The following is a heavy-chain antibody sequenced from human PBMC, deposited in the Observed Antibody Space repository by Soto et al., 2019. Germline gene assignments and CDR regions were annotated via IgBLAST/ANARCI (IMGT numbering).Heavy chain of an antibody. CDR3: ATVVYDFWSGQRTNWFDP. J-gene: IGHJ5*02. V-gene: IGHV1-24*01. Sequence: GASVKVSCKVSGYTLTELSMHWVRKAPGKGLEWMGGFDPEDGETIYAQKFQGRVTMTEDTSTDTAYMELSSLRSEDTAVYYCATVVYDFWSGQRTNWFDPWGQGTLVTVSS. CDR2: FDPEDGET. D-gene: IGHD3-3*01. CDR1: GYTLTELS.